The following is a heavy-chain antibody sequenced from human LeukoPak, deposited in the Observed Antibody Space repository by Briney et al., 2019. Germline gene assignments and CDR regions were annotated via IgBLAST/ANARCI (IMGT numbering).Heavy chain of an antibody. V-gene: IGHV1-8*01. Sequence: ASVKLSCKASGYTFTSYAINWVRQATGQGLEWMGWMNPNSGNTGYAQKFQGRVTMTRNTSISTAYMELSSLRSEDTAVYYCARGDRLEMVRGVNKKKPFDYWGQGTLVTVSS. D-gene: IGHD3-10*01. CDR1: GYTFTSYA. J-gene: IGHJ4*02. CDR3: ARGDRLEMVRGVNKKKPFDY. CDR2: MNPNSGNT.